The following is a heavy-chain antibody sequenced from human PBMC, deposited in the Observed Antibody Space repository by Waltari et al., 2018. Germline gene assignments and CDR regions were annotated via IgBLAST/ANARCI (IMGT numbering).Heavy chain of an antibody. Sequence: QVQLQESGPGLVKPSETLSLTCTVSGGSIRSYYWRWIRQPPGKGLEWIGYIYYSGSTNYNPSLKSRVTISVDTSKNQFSLKLSSVTAADTAVYYCISSGIYYGDAFDIWGQGTMVTVSS. CDR2: IYYSGST. V-gene: IGHV4-59*01. CDR3: ISSGIYYGDAFDI. J-gene: IGHJ3*02. D-gene: IGHD3-22*01. CDR1: GGSIRSYY.